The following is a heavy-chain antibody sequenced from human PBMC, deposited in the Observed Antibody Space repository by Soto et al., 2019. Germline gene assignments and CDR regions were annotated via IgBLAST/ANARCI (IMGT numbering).Heavy chain of an antibody. CDR3: ARDEFLDIVVVPAALPPDY. CDR2: IKQDGSEK. CDR1: GFTFSSYW. D-gene: IGHD2-2*02. J-gene: IGHJ4*02. Sequence: GGSLRLSCAASGFTFSSYWMSWVRQAPGKGLEWVANIKQDGSEKYYVDSVKGRFTISRDNAKNSLYLQMNSLRAEDTAVYYFARDEFLDIVVVPAALPPDYWGQGTLVTVSS. V-gene: IGHV3-7*01.